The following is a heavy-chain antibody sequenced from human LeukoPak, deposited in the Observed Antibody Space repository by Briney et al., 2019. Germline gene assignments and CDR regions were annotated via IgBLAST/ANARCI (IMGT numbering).Heavy chain of an antibody. CDR3: AKDYDILTGYPAFFDY. CDR1: GFTFSSYA. V-gene: IGHV3-23*01. J-gene: IGHJ4*02. Sequence: PGGSLRLSCAASGFTFSSYAMSWVRQAPGKGLQWVSAISGGGGSTYYADSVKGRFTISRDNSKNTLYLQMNSLRAEDTAVYYCAKDYDILTGYPAFFDYWGQGTLVTVSS. CDR2: ISGGGGST. D-gene: IGHD3-9*01.